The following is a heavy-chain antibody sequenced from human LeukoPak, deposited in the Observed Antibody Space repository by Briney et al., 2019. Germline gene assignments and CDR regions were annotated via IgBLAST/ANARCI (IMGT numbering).Heavy chain of an antibody. CDR1: GFTFSKYG. V-gene: IGHV3-33*01. Sequence: GGSLRLSCAASGFTFSKYGMHWVRQAPGKGLEWVAVIWYDGSDKYYADSVKGRFTISRDISKNTLYLQMNGLRAEDTAVYYCARDLVGAIAHGFDYWGQGTLVTVSS. J-gene: IGHJ4*02. D-gene: IGHD1-26*01. CDR2: IWYDGSDK. CDR3: ARDLVGAIAHGFDY.